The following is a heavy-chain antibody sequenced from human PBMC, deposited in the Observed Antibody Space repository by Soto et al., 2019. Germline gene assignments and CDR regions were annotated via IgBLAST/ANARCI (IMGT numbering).Heavy chain of an antibody. D-gene: IGHD3-10*01. J-gene: IGHJ5*02. CDR2: IYHSGTT. CDR1: RGSIGDSGSS. CDR3: ARAQFYSGSGSYNNLMFDP. V-gene: IGHV4-30-2*01. Sequence: QLRLQQSGSGLVKPSQTLSLSCAVSRGSIGDSGSSWSWIRQPPGGGLEWIGYIYHSGTTFYNPSLKTRLTMSLDWSNNQFSLTLNSMTAADTAVYYCARAQFYSGSGSYNNLMFDPWGQGTQVTVSS.